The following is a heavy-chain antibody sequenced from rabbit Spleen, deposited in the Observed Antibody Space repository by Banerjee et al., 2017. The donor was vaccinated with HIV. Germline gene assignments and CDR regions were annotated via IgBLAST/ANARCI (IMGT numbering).Heavy chain of an antibody. CDR1: GFSFSSSDY. V-gene: IGHV1S40*01. Sequence: QSLEESGGDLVKPGASLTLTCTASGFSFSSSDYMCWVRQAPGKGLEWIACINTVTGKSVYASWAKGRFIMSRTSSTTVTLQMTSLTAADTATYFCARDTGSSFSSYGMDLWGQGTLVTVS. D-gene: IGHD8-1*01. J-gene: IGHJ6*01. CDR2: INTVTGKS. CDR3: ARDTGSSFSSYGMDL.